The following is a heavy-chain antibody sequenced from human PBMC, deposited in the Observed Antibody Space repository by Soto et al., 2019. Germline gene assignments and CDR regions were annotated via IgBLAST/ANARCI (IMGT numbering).Heavy chain of an antibody. CDR3: AREGWYGTQRYYVDP. D-gene: IGHD3-22*01. CDR2: IIPIFDTT. Sequence: SVKVSCKASGGTSNSYAISWVRQAPGQELEWMGGIIPIFDTTNYGQKFQGRLTVTADKYTTTAYMELSSLRTDDTAVYYCAREGWYGTQRYYVDPWGEGXLVTVTS. V-gene: IGHV1-69*06. CDR1: GGTSNSYA. J-gene: IGHJ5*02.